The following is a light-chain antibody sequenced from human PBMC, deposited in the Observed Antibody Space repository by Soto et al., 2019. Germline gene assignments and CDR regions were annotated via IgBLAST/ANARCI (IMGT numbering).Light chain of an antibody. CDR1: QSISSW. CDR2: KAS. CDR3: QQYNTYSRT. J-gene: IGKJ1*01. Sequence: DIQMTQSPSTLSASVGDRVTITCRASQSISSWLAWYQQKPGKAPKVLIYKASSLESGVPSRFSGSGSGPEFTLTISSLQPDDFATYYCQQYNTYSRTFGQGTKVEIK. V-gene: IGKV1-5*03.